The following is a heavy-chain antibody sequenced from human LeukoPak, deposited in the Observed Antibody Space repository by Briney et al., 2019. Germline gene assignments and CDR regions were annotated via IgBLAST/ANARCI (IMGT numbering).Heavy chain of an antibody. J-gene: IGHJ6*03. CDR3: ARAYSSGWLTYYYYYMDV. D-gene: IGHD6-19*01. CDR1: GYTFTSYY. V-gene: IGHV1-46*01. CDR2: INPSGGST. Sequence: GASVKVSCKASGYTFTSYYMHWVRQAPGQGLEWMGIINPSGGSTSYAQKFQGRVTMTRDMSTSTVYMELSSLRSEDTAVYYCARAYSSGWLTYYYYYMDVWGKGTTVTISS.